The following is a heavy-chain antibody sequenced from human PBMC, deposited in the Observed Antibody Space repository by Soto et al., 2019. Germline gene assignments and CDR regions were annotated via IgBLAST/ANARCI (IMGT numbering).Heavy chain of an antibody. CDR1: PFTFSNHA. Sequence: LGGPPRLSFFISPFTFSNHALNWGRPAPGKGLEWVSSISGSGDTTYYADSVKGRFTISRDNSKNTLYLQMNSLRVEDTALYYCAKADYSYSWAPGDYWGQGTLVTVSS. CDR2: ISGSGDTT. J-gene: IGHJ4*02. CDR3: AKADYSYSWAPGDY. D-gene: IGHD6-13*01. V-gene: IGHV3-23*01.